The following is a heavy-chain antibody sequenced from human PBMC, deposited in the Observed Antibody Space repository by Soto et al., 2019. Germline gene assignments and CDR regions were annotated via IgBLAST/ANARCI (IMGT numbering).Heavy chain of an antibody. D-gene: IGHD2-2*01. CDR2: ISSSGSTI. CDR3: ARVAVVVPAELDY. V-gene: IGHV3-11*01. J-gene: IGHJ4*02. Sequence: GGSLRLSCAASGFTFSDYYMSWIRQAPGKGLEWVSYISSSGSTIYYADSVKGRFTISRDNAKNSLYLQMNSLRAEDTAVYYCARVAVVVPAELDYWGQGTLVTVSS. CDR1: GFTFSDYY.